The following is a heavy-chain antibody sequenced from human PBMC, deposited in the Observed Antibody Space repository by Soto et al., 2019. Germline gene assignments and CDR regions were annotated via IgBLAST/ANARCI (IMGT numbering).Heavy chain of an antibody. D-gene: IGHD6-6*01. V-gene: IGHV4-34*01. CDR3: ARAWGYSSSSSDY. Sequence: QVQLQQWGAGLLKPSETLSLTCAVYGGSFSGYYWSWIRQPPGKGLEWIGEINHSGSTNYNPSLKSRVTISVDTSKNQFSLKLSSVTAADTAVYYCARAWGYSSSSSDYWGQGTLVTVSS. CDR2: INHSGST. CDR1: GGSFSGYY. J-gene: IGHJ4*02.